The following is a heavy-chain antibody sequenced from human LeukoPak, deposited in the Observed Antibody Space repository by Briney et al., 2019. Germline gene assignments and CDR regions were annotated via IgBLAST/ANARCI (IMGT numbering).Heavy chain of an antibody. J-gene: IGHJ6*02. D-gene: IGHD3-10*01. V-gene: IGHV3-53*01. CDR1: GFTVSSNY. CDR3: ARTQEGFGELTDYYGMDV. Sequence: GGSLRLSCAASGFTVSSNYMSWVRQAPGKGLEWVSVIYSGGSTYYADSVKGRFTISRDNSKNTLYLQMNSLRAEDTAVYYCARTQEGFGELTDYYGMDVWGQGTTVTVSS. CDR2: IYSGGST.